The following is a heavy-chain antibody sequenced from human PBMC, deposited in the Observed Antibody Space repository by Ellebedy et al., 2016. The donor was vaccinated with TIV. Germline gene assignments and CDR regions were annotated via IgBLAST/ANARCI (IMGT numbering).Heavy chain of an antibody. CDR3: ARVAYGDYWWFDP. J-gene: IGHJ5*02. Sequence: MPSETLSLTCNVSGVSITTYYWHRIRQSPGKGLEWIGYMSYSGSTNYNPSLKSRIIISVDTSKNQFSLRLSSVTAADTAVYHCARVAYGDYWWFDPWGQGTLVTVSS. V-gene: IGHV4-59*08. D-gene: IGHD4-17*01. CDR1: GVSITTYY. CDR2: MSYSGST.